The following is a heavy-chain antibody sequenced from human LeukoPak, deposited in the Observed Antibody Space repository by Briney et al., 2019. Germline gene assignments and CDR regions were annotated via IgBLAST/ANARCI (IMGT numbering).Heavy chain of an antibody. CDR1: GYTFTSYD. J-gene: IGHJ4*02. D-gene: IGHD6-19*01. Sequence: ASVTVSCKASGYTFTSYDINWVRQATGQGLEWMGWMNPNSGNTGYAQKFQGRVTITRNTSISTAYMELSSLRSEDTAVYYCARSIAVAGTLYYFDYWGQGTLVTVSS. CDR3: ARSIAVAGTLYYFDY. CDR2: MNPNSGNT. V-gene: IGHV1-8*01.